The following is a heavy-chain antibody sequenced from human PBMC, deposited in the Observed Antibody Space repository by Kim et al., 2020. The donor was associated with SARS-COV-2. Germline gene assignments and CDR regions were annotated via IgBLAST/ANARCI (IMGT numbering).Heavy chain of an antibody. D-gene: IGHD3-16*01. CDR3: AGSYVGRNWFDP. CDR1: GFTFSSYG. Sequence: GGSLRLSCAASGFTFSSYGMHWVRQAPGKGLEWVAVIWYDGSNKYYADSVKGRFTISRDNSKNTLYLQMNSLRAEDTAVYYCAGSYVGRNWFDPWGQGTLVTVSS. J-gene: IGHJ5*02. CDR2: IWYDGSNK. V-gene: IGHV3-30*02.